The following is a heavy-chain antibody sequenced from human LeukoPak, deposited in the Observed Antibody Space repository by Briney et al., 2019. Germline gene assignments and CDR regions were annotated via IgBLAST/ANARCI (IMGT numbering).Heavy chain of an antibody. CDR3: ASLKHADGFVFDY. CDR1: GGSISSGDYY. V-gene: IGHV4-31*03. J-gene: IGHJ4*02. CDR2: IYYSGST. Sequence: TLSLTCTVSGGSISSGDYYWSWIRQHPGKGLEWIGYIYYSGSTYYNPSLKSRVTISVDTSKNQFSLKLSSVTAADTAVYYCASLKHADGFVFDYWGQGTLVTVSS. D-gene: IGHD2-21*01.